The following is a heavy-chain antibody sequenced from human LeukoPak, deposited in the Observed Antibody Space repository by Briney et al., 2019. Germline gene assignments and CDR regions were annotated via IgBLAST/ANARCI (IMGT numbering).Heavy chain of an antibody. V-gene: IGHV3-30-3*01. CDR1: GFTFSSYA. CDR2: ISYDGSNK. J-gene: IGHJ6*03. CDR3: AKDGVVVPAFMDV. Sequence: GGSLRLSCAASGFTFSSYAMHWVRQAPGKGLEWVAVISYDGSNKYYADSVKGRFTISRDNSKNTLYLQMNSLRAEDTAVYYCAKDGVVVPAFMDVWGKGTTVTVSS. D-gene: IGHD2-2*01.